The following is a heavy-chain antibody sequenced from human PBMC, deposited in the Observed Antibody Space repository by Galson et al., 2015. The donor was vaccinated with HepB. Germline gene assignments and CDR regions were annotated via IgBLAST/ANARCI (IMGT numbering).Heavy chain of an antibody. CDR2: ITPSGDNT. V-gene: IGHV3-23*01. Sequence: SLRLSCAASGFTFSYYAMSWARQAPGKGLEWVSAITPSGDNTYSADSIKGRFTISRDNSQNTLFLQMNSLRADDTAIYFCAKVFPEKTDGWYRQALYYFDSWGQGTRVTVSS. D-gene: IGHD6-19*01. J-gene: IGHJ4*02. CDR3: AKVFPEKTDGWYRQALYYFDS. CDR1: GFTFSYYA.